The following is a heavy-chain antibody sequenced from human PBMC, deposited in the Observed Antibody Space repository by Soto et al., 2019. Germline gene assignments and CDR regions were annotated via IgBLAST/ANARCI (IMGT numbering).Heavy chain of an antibody. CDR2: IYNDGKT. V-gene: IGHV3-53*01. Sequence: EVQLVESGGGLIQPGGSLRLSCAASGLTVSTNYMGWVRQAPGEGLEWVSVIYNDGKTYYIDSVKGRFTISRDTSKNTLHLRMESLRTEDTAVYYCVRPLPSGANSGSDVWGRGTTVTVSS. J-gene: IGHJ6*02. CDR3: VRPLPSGANSGSDV. CDR1: GLTVSTNY. D-gene: IGHD3-10*01.